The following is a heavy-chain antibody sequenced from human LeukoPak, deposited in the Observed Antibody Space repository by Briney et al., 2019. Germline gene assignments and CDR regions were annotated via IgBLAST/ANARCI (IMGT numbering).Heavy chain of an antibody. Sequence: SETLSLTCTVSGGSISSGGYYWSWIRQPPGKGLEWIGYIYHSGSTYYNPSLKSRVTISVDRSKNQFSLKLSSVTAADTAVYYCARAGDIVVVPAAQDWYFDLWGRGTLVTVSS. V-gene: IGHV4-30-2*01. J-gene: IGHJ2*01. CDR2: IYHSGST. CDR3: ARAGDIVVVPAAQDWYFDL. D-gene: IGHD2-2*01. CDR1: GGSISSGGYY.